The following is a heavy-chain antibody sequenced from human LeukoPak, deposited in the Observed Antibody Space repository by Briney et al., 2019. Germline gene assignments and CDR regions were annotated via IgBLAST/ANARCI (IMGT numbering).Heavy chain of an antibody. CDR1: GYTFTSAY. Sequence: GASVKVSCKASGYTFTSAYMHWVRQAPGQGLEWMGIINPSGGSTSYAQKFQGRVTMTRDKSTSTVYMELSSLRSEDTAVYYCARVESWEHSGSSQDAFDIWGQGTMVTVSS. D-gene: IGHD1-26*01. V-gene: IGHV1-46*01. CDR3: ARVESWEHSGSSQDAFDI. J-gene: IGHJ3*02. CDR2: INPSGGST.